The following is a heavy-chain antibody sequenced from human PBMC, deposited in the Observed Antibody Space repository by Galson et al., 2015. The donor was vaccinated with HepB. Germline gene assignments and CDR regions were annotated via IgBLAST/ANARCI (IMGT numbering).Heavy chain of an antibody. D-gene: IGHD6-25*01. CDR1: GYTLTELS. CDR2: ISAYNGNT. Sequence: SVKVSCKVSGYTLTELSMHWVRQAPGQGLEWMGWISAYNGNTNYAQKLQGRVTMTTDTSTSTAYMELRSLRSDDTAVYYCARDHGIAAHGFYYWGQGTLVTVSS. J-gene: IGHJ4*02. V-gene: IGHV1-18*01. CDR3: ARDHGIAAHGFYY.